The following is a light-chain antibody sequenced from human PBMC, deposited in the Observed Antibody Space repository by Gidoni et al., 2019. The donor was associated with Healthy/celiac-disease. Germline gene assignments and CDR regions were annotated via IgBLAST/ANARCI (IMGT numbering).Light chain of an antibody. CDR2: GNS. Sequence: QSVLTQPPSVSGAPGQRVTIACTGSSSNIGAGNDVHWYQQLLGTAPKPLIYGNSNRPSGVPDRFSGSKSGTSASLAITGLQAEDEADYYCQSYDSSLSVHVVFGGGTKLTVL. J-gene: IGLJ2*01. CDR1: SSNIGAGND. CDR3: QSYDSSLSVHVV. V-gene: IGLV1-40*01.